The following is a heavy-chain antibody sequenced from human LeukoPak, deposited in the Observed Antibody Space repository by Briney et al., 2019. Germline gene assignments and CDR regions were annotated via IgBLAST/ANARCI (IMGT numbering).Heavy chain of an antibody. CDR1: GGSFSGYY. CDR2: INHSGST. Sequence: PSETLSLTCAVYGGSFSGYYWSWIRQPPGKGLEWIGEINHSGSTNYNPSLKSRVTISVDTSKNQFSLKLSSVTAADTAVYYCATKGHGGYSYGPFDYWGQGTLVTVSS. V-gene: IGHV4-34*01. D-gene: IGHD5-18*01. CDR3: ATKGHGGYSYGPFDY. J-gene: IGHJ4*02.